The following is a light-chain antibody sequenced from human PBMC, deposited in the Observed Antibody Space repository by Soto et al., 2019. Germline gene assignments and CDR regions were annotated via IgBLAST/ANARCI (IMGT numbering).Light chain of an antibody. Sequence: QSVLTQPPSVSGAPGQRVTISCTGSSSNIGAGYDVHWYQQLPGTAPKLLIYGNSNRPSGVPDRFSGSKSGTSASLAITGLEADDEADYYCQSSDSSLSGGVFGGGTKLTVL. CDR2: GNS. CDR1: SSNIGAGYD. CDR3: QSSDSSLSGGV. V-gene: IGLV1-40*01. J-gene: IGLJ3*02.